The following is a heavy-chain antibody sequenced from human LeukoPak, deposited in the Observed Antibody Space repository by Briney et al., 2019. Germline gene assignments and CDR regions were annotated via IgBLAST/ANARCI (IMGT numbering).Heavy chain of an antibody. V-gene: IGHV3-73*01. CDR3: TTAPPRINWFDP. CDR2: IRSKANSYAT. Sequence: PGGSLRLSCAASGFTFSSYAMSWVRQASGKGLEWVGRIRSKANSYATAYAASVKGRFTISRDDSKNTAYLQMNSLKTEDTAVYYCTTAPPRINWFDPWGQGTLVTVSS. J-gene: IGHJ5*02. CDR1: GFTFSSYA.